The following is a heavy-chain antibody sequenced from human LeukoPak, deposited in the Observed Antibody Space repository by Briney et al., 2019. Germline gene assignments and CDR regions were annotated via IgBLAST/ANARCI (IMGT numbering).Heavy chain of an antibody. V-gene: IGHV3-33*08. J-gene: IGHJ5*02. CDR3: ATLGIAAAGTPSGWFDP. CDR1: GFTFSSYG. CDR2: ISSDGGNK. Sequence: GGSLRLSCAASGFTFSSYGMHWVRQAPGKGLEWVAVISSDGGNKYYADSVKGRFTISRDNSKNTLYLQMNSLRAEDTAVYYCATLGIAAAGTPSGWFDPWGQGTLVTVSS. D-gene: IGHD6-13*01.